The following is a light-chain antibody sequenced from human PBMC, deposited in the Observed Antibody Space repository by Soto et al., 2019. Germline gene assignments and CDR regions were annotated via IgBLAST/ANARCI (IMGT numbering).Light chain of an antibody. V-gene: IGLV1-47*01. CDR3: AAWDDSLSGSYV. CDR2: RNN. J-gene: IGLJ1*01. CDR1: SSNIGSNY. Sequence: QLVLTQPPSASGTPGQRVTISCSGSSSNIGSNYVYWYQQLPGTAPKLLIYRNNQRPSGVPDRFSGSKSGTSASLAISGFRSEDEADYYCAAWDDSLSGSYVFGTGTKLTVL.